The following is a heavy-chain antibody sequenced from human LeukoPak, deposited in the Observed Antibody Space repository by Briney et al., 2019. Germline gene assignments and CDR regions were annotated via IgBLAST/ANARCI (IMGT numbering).Heavy chain of an antibody. CDR3: TTLYLPGGF. J-gene: IGHJ4*02. CDR1: RFAFSKAW. V-gene: IGHV3-15*01. CDR2: IKTESDGGTA. Sequence: GGSLRLSCSASRFAFSKAWMNWIRQAPGKGLEWVARIKTESDGGTAEYAAPVKGRFSISRDDSKSTLYLQMNSLKTEDTALYYCTTLYLPGGFWGRGLPVAVSS. D-gene: IGHD3-16*01.